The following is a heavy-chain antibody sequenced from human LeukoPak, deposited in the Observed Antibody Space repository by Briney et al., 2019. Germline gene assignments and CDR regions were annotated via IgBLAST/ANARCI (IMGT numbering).Heavy chain of an antibody. D-gene: IGHD2-15*01. J-gene: IGHJ3*02. Sequence: GSLRLSCAASGFTFSSYSMNWVRQAPGKGLEWVSSISSSSSYIYYADSVKGRFTISRDNAKNSLYLQMNSLRAEDTAVYYCARALGYCSGGSCYYAFDIWGQGTMVTVSS. V-gene: IGHV3-21*04. CDR1: GFTFSSYS. CDR3: ARALGYCSGGSCYYAFDI. CDR2: ISSSSSYI.